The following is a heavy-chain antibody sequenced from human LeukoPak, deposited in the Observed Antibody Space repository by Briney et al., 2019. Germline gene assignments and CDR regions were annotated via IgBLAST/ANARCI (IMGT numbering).Heavy chain of an antibody. CDR3: ARDGRDIVVVPPRNFYYYYYMDV. J-gene: IGHJ6*03. V-gene: IGHV3-73*01. Sequence: GGSLRLSCAASGFSFSGSAIHWVRQASGKGLEWVGRIRSNANDYATAYAASVKGRFTISRDNAKNSLYLQMNSLRAEDTAVYYCARDGRDIVVVPPRNFYYYYYMDVWGKGTTVTVSS. CDR2: IRSNANDYAT. D-gene: IGHD2-2*01. CDR1: GFSFSGSA.